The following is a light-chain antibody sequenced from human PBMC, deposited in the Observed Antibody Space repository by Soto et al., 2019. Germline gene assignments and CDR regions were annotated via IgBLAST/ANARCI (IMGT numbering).Light chain of an antibody. CDR2: GAS. Sequence: DIQMTQSPSSLSASVGDRVTITCRASQSISIYLNWYQQKPGTAPKVLIYGASRLQSGVPSRFSGGGSGTDFTLTISSLQPEDFATYYCQQSYNMGATFGGGTKVEIK. CDR3: QQSYNMGAT. CDR1: QSISIY. J-gene: IGKJ4*01. V-gene: IGKV1-39*01.